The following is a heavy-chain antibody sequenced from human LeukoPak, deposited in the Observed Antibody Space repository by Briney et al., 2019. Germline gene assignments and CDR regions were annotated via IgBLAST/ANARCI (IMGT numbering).Heavy chain of an antibody. CDR2: INHSGST. D-gene: IGHD3-22*01. Sequence: SETLSLTCAVYGGSFSGYHWSWIRQPPGKGLEWIGEINHSGSTNYNPFLKRRATISVDTTKYQVSLKLSSVAAADTAVYYCARRSGYYDSSGYYPFEYWGQGTLVTVSS. CDR3: ARRSGYYDSSGYYPFEY. V-gene: IGHV4-34*01. J-gene: IGHJ4*02. CDR1: GGSFSGYH.